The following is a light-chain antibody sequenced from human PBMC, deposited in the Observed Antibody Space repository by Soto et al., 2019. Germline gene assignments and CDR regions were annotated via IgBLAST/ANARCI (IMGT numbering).Light chain of an antibody. CDR1: SSDVGGYNY. Sequence: QSALTQPASVSGSPGQSITISCTGTSSDVGGYNYVSWYQQHPGKAPKLMIYEVSKRPSGVSDRFSGSKSANTASLIISGLQAEDEADYYCCSYAGNTLVVFGGGTQLTVL. V-gene: IGLV2-14*01. J-gene: IGLJ2*01. CDR3: CSYAGNTLVV. CDR2: EVS.